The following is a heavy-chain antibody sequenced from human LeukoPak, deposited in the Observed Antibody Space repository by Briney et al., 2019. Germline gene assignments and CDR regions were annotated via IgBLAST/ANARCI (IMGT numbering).Heavy chain of an antibody. D-gene: IGHD2-15*01. CDR2: INHSGST. J-gene: IGHJ4*02. Sequence: PSETLSLTCAVYGGSFSGYYWSWIRQPPGKGLECIGEINHSGSTNYNPSLKSRVTISVDTSKNQFSLKLSSVTAADTAVYYCATESSAGSCSGGRFYSDVHYWGQRTLVTVSS. V-gene: IGHV4-34*01. CDR1: GGSFSGYY. CDR3: ATESSAGSCSGGRFYSDVHY.